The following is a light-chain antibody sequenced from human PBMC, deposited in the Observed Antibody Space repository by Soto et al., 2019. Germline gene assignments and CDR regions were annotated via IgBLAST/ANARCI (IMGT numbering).Light chain of an antibody. Sequence: DIQMTQSPSTLSASVGDRVTITCRASQSISSWLAWYQQKPGKAPKLLIYDASSLESGVPSRFRGSGSGTEFTLTIRSLQPDDFATYYCQQYNSYPYPFGQGTKLEIK. V-gene: IGKV1-5*01. CDR1: QSISSW. CDR2: DAS. J-gene: IGKJ2*01. CDR3: QQYNSYPYP.